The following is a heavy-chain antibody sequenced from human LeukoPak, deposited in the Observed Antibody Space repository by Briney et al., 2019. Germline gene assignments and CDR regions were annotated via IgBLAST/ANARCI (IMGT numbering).Heavy chain of an antibody. CDR3: ARVTDRLLGELS. D-gene: IGHD3-10*02. J-gene: IGHJ5*02. CDR2: IYYSGST. CDR1: GGTISSYY. Sequence: PSETLSLTCTVSGGTISSYYWHWIRQPPGKGLEWIGYIYYSGSTNYNPSLKSRVTISVDTSKNQFSLKLSTVTATDTSEYYCARVTDRLLGELSWGQGTMVTVSS. V-gene: IGHV4-59*01.